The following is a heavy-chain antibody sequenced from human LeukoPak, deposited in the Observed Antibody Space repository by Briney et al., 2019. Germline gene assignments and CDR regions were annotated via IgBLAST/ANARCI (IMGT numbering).Heavy chain of an antibody. V-gene: IGHV3-33*01. CDR1: GFTFSSYG. J-gene: IGHJ4*02. D-gene: IGHD6-19*01. Sequence: GRSLRLSCAVSGFTFSSYGMNWVRQAPGKGLEWVALIWSGGTTEFYADSVRGRFTISRDNSKNTLYLQMNSLRAEDTAVYTCARDRGTQVACTWISSFCDYWGQGTLVTVSS. CDR2: IWSGGTTE. CDR3: ARDRGTQVACTWISSFCDY.